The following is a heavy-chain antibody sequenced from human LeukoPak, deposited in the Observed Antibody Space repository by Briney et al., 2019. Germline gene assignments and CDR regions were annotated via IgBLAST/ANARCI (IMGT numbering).Heavy chain of an antibody. Sequence: GGSLRLSCAASGFTFSNYWMHWVRQAPGKGLEWVAVIWYDGSNKYYADSVKGRFTISRDNSKNTLYLQMNSLRAEDTAVYYCARGLGGYGHEVDYWGQGTLVTVSS. J-gene: IGHJ4*02. V-gene: IGHV3-33*08. D-gene: IGHD4/OR15-4a*01. CDR2: IWYDGSNK. CDR3: ARGLGGYGHEVDY. CDR1: GFTFSNYW.